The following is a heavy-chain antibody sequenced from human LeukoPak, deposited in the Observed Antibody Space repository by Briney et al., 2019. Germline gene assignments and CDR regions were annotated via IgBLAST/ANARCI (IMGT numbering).Heavy chain of an antibody. CDR1: GGSISSTNW. J-gene: IGHJ5*02. CDR2: ISLSGRT. V-gene: IGHV4-4*02. Sequence: PSETLSLTCGVSGGSISSTNWYSWVRQPPGQGLEWIGEISLSGRTNYNPSLKSRVTMSLDESKNHLSLNLASVTAADTAVYYCARGIETTGYNWFDPWGQGTLVTVSS. CDR3: ARGIETTGYNWFDP. D-gene: IGHD4-11*01.